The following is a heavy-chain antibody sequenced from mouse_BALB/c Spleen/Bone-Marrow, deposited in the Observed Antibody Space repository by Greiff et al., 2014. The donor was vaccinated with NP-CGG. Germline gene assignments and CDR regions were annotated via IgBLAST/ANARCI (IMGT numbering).Heavy chain of an antibody. J-gene: IGHJ2*01. CDR3: AREGWLLRFDY. CDR1: GYIFTSYV. V-gene: IGHV1-14*01. Sequence: VQLQQSGPELVKPGTSVKMSCKASGYIFTSYVMDWVKQKPGQGLEWIGYINPYNDVTNYNEKFKGKATLTSDKSSSTAYMEVSSLTSEDSAVYYCAREGWLLRFDYRGQGATLTVSS. D-gene: IGHD2-3*01. CDR2: INPYNDVT.